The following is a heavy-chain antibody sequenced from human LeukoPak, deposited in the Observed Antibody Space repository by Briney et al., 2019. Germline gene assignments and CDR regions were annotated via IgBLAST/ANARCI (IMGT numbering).Heavy chain of an antibody. J-gene: IGHJ5*02. CDR3: ARHDYDLLTGYTINWFDP. CDR2: IFYRGTT. V-gene: IGHV4-39*01. D-gene: IGHD3-9*01. Sequence: SETLSLTCTVSGVSISSGTHYWGWVRQPPGKGLEWVGSIFYRGTTFYSPSLKSRVTVSMDTSKNQFSLNLNSVTAADTAVYYCARHDYDLLTGYTINWFDPWGQGILVTVSS. CDR1: GVSISSGTHY.